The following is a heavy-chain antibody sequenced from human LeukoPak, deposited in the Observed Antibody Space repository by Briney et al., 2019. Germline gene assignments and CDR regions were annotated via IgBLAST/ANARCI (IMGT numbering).Heavy chain of an antibody. J-gene: IGHJ4*02. CDR1: GYSFTSYS. V-gene: IGHV5-51*01. D-gene: IGHD2-2*01. Sequence: GESLKISCKASGYSFTSYSIGWVRQMPGKGLEWMGIIYPGDSDARYSPSFQGQVTISADKSISTAYLQWSGLKASDTAMYYCARSPPSSYCTSTSCYPRHFDYWGQGTLVTVSS. CDR2: IYPGDSDA. CDR3: ARSPPSSYCTSTSCYPRHFDY.